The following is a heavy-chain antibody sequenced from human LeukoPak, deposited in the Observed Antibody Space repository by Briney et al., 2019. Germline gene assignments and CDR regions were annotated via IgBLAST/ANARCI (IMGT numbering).Heavy chain of an antibody. V-gene: IGHV1-2*02. CDR1: GYTFNGYY. D-gene: IGHD1-26*01. CDR2: IDPNSGGT. J-gene: IGHJ4*02. CDR3: ARDQVGAAFDY. Sequence: ASVKVSCKASGYTFNGYYMHWVRQAPGQGLEWMGWIDPNSGGTNYAQKLQGRVTMTTDTSTSTAYMELRSLRSDDTAVYYCARDQVGAAFDYWGQGTLVTVSS.